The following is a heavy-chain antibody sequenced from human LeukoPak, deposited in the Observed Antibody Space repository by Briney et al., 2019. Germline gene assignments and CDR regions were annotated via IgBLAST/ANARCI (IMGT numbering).Heavy chain of an antibody. V-gene: IGHV4-59*01. CDR1: GSSISSYY. J-gene: IGHJ2*01. D-gene: IGHD3-22*01. Sequence: SETLSLTCTVSGSSISSYYWSWIRQPPGKGLEWIGYIYYSGSTNYNPSLKSRVTISVDTSKNQFSLKLSSVTAADTAVYYCARVPDDSSGYYDNWYFDLWGRGTLVTVSS. CDR3: ARVPDDSSGYYDNWYFDL. CDR2: IYYSGST.